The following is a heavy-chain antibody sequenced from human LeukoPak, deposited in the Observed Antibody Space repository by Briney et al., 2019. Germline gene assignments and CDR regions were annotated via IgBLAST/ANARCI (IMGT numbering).Heavy chain of an antibody. CDR2: VSGGGGTT. CDR1: GFTFNNFG. CDR3: ARTYSSGWYSYYMDV. Sequence: TGGSLRLSCAASGFTFNNFGMAWVRQAPGKGLEWVSTVSGGGGTTYYADSVKGRFTISRDNAKNSLYLQMNSLRAEDTALYYCARTYSSGWYSYYMDVWGKGTTVTVSS. J-gene: IGHJ6*03. V-gene: IGHV3-20*04. D-gene: IGHD6-19*01.